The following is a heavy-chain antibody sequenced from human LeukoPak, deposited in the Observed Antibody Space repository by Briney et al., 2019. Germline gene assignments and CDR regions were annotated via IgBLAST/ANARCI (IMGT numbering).Heavy chain of an antibody. Sequence: ASVKVSCKASGYTFTSYGISWVRQAPGQGLEWMGWLSTYNGNTHYAQKLQGRVTMTTDTSTSTAYMELRSLRSDDTAVYYCARGRYCSSTSCYKGYYYYMDVWGKGTTVTVSS. J-gene: IGHJ6*03. CDR1: GYTFTSYG. CDR3: ARGRYCSSTSCYKGYYYYMDV. D-gene: IGHD2-2*02. V-gene: IGHV1-18*01. CDR2: LSTYNGNT.